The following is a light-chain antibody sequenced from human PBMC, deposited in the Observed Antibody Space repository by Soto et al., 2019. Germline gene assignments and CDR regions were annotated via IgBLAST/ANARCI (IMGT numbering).Light chain of an antibody. CDR1: QSISSH. V-gene: IGKV1-39*01. CDR3: QQSYSNPLT. Sequence: DIQMTQSPSSLSASVGDRLTITCRATQSISSHLNWYQQRPGKAPKLLIYAASSLHSGVPARFSGSRSGTDFTLTISSLQPEDVATYYCQQSYSNPLTFGGGTKVELK. J-gene: IGKJ4*01. CDR2: AAS.